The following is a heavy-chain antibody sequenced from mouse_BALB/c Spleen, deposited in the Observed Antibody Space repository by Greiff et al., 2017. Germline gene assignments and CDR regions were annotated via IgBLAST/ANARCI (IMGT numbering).Heavy chain of an antibody. Sequence: VKLQESGPQLVRPGASVKISCKASGYSFTSYWMHWVKQRPGQGLEWIGMIDPSDSETRLNQKFKDKATLTVDKSSSTAYMQLSSPTSEDSAVYYCARKEYGNLYYYAMDYWGQGTSVTVSS. CDR2: IDPSDSET. V-gene: IGHV1S126*01. D-gene: IGHD2-10*02. CDR3: ARKEYGNLYYYAMDY. J-gene: IGHJ4*01. CDR1: GYSFTSYW.